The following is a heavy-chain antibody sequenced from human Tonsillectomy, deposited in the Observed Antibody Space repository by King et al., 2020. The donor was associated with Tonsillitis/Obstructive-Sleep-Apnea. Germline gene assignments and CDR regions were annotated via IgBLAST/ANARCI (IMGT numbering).Heavy chain of an antibody. CDR1: GFTFSNAW. Sequence: EVQLVESGGGLVKPGGSLRLSCAASGFTFSNAWMSWVRQAPGKGLEWVGRIKSKTDGGTTDYAAPVKGRFTISRDDSKNTLYLQMNSLKTEDTAVYYCTTGPTNRVGDYIVVVGLDYWGQGTLVTVSS. V-gene: IGHV3-15*01. CDR3: TTGPTNRVGDYIVVVGLDY. D-gene: IGHD2-15*01. CDR2: IKSKTDGGTT. J-gene: IGHJ4*02.